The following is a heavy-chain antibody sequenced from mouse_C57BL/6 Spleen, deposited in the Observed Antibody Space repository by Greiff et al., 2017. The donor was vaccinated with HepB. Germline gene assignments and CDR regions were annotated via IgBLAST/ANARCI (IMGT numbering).Heavy chain of an antibody. Sequence: VQLQQSGPELVKPGASVKIPCKASGYTFTDYNMDWVKQSHGKSLEWIGDINPNNGGTIYNQKFKGKATLTVDKSSNTAYMELRSLTSEDTAVYYCARSTYYSNYDWYFDVWGTGTTVTVSS. J-gene: IGHJ1*03. D-gene: IGHD2-5*01. CDR3: ARSTYYSNYDWYFDV. CDR1: GYTFTDYN. CDR2: INPNNGGT. V-gene: IGHV1-18*01.